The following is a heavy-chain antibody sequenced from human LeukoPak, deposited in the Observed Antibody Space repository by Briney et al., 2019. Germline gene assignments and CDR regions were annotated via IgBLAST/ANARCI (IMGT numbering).Heavy chain of an antibody. J-gene: IGHJ5*02. CDR3: AGGIWVWRGIAAAGTGWFDP. CDR2: MNPNRGNT. D-gene: IGHD6-13*01. V-gene: IGHV1-8*03. Sequence: ASVKVSCKASGYTFTSYDINWVRPATGQGLEWMGWMNPNRGNTGYAQKFQGRVTITRNTSISTAYMELSSLRSEDTAVYYCAGGIWVWRGIAAAGTGWFDPWGQGTLVTVSS. CDR1: GYTFTSYD.